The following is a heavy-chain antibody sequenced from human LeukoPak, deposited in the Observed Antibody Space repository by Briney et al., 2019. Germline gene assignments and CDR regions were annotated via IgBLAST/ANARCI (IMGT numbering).Heavy chain of an antibody. D-gene: IGHD2-15*01. Sequence: GGSLRLSCAASGFIFDDYGMHWVRQAPGKGLEWVSSISWNRGSIGYADSVEGRFTISRDNAKNSLFLQMDSLRPEDTALYHCAKDKGSGGYYYGVDVWGQGTSVTVSS. J-gene: IGHJ6*02. CDR2: ISWNRGSI. V-gene: IGHV3-9*01. CDR3: AKDKGSGGYYYGVDV. CDR1: GFIFDDYG.